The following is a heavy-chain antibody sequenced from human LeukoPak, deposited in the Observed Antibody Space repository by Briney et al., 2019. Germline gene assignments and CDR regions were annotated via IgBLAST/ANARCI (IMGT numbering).Heavy chain of an antibody. J-gene: IGHJ5*02. CDR3: ARGRGARGYSYYTGQENWFDP. CDR1: GYTFTSYG. V-gene: IGHV1-18*04. CDR2: ISPYNGNT. D-gene: IGHD5-18*01. Sequence: ASVKVSCEASGYTFTSYGISWVRQAPGQGLEWMGWISPYNGNTNYAQKLQGRVTMTTDTSTSTAYMELRSLRSDDTAVYYCARGRGARGYSYYTGQENWFDPWGQGTLVTVSS.